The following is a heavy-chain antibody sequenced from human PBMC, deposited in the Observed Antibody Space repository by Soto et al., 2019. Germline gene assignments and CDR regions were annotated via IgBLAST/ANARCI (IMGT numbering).Heavy chain of an antibody. V-gene: IGHV3-53*01. CDR2: IYSGGST. J-gene: IGHJ3*02. Sequence: GGSLRLSCAASGFTVSSNYMSWVRQAPGKGLEWVSVIYSGGSTYYADSVKGRFTISRDNSKNTLYLQMNSLRAEDTAVYYCARAEVYDYVWGSYRPGAFDIWGQGTMVTVS. CDR3: ARAEVYDYVWGSYRPGAFDI. CDR1: GFTVSSNY. D-gene: IGHD3-16*02.